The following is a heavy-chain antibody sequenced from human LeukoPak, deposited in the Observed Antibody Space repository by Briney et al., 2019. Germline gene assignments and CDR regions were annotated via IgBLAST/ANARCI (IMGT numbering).Heavy chain of an antibody. D-gene: IGHD5-18*01. CDR3: ARDSWIQLWSGYYYYGMDV. Sequence: SGTLSLTCAVSGGSISSSNWWSWVRQPPGKGLEWIGEIYHSGSTNYNPSLKSRVTISVDKSKNQFSLKLSSVTAADTAVYYCARDSWIQLWSGYYYYGMDVWGQGTTVTVSS. CDR1: GGSISSSNW. J-gene: IGHJ6*02. V-gene: IGHV4-4*02. CDR2: IYHSGST.